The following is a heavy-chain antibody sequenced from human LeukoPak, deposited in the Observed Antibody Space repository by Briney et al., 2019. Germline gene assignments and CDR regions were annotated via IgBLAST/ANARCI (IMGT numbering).Heavy chain of an antibody. CDR1: GYTFSIYF. D-gene: IGHD6-19*01. J-gene: IGHJ4*02. CDR3: ARQLTSSGLDS. Sequence: GASVKVSCKASGYTFSIYFMHWMRQAPGQRLEWMGWINPDTGGTSFAQNFQGRVTMTRDTSVSTAYMELSSLRSDDTAVYYCARQLTSSGLDSWGQGTLVTVSS. CDR2: INPDTGGT. V-gene: IGHV1-2*02.